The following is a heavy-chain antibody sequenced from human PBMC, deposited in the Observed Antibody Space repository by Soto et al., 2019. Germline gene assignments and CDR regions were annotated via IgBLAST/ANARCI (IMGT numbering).Heavy chain of an antibody. CDR3: ARGGNRYDSSGYYDIYYYYYGMDV. D-gene: IGHD3-22*01. CDR2: IIPIFGTA. CDR1: GGTFSSYA. V-gene: IGHV1-69*01. J-gene: IGHJ6*02. Sequence: QVQLVQSGAEVKKPGSSVKVSCKASGGTFSSYAISWVRQAPGQGLEWMGGIIPIFGTANYAQKFQGRVTITADESTSTAYMELSSLRSEDTAVYYCARGGNRYDSSGYYDIYYYYYGMDVWGQGTTVTVSS.